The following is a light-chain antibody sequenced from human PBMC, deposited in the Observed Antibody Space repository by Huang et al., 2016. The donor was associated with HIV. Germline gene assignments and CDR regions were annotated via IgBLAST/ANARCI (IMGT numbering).Light chain of an antibody. CDR3: MQGTHWPPYT. CDR1: QSLVYSDGNTY. Sequence: DVVLSQSPLSLTVTLGQPASISCRSSQSLVYSDGNTYLSWFHQRPGQSPRRLIYKFTSRDSGVPDRFGGRGSGTDFTLKISKVEAEDVGVYYCMQGTHWPPYTFGQGTKVEIK. CDR2: KFT. V-gene: IGKV2-30*01. J-gene: IGKJ2*01.